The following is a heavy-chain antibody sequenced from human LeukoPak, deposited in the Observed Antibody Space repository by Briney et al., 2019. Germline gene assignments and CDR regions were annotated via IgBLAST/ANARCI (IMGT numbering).Heavy chain of an antibody. J-gene: IGHJ4*02. V-gene: IGHV3-11*05. D-gene: IGHD3-10*02. CDR1: GFTFSDYY. CDR2: ISSSRSYT. CDR3: ARDLFVLWGYFDY. Sequence: GGSLRLSCAASGFTFSDYYMSWIRQAPGKGLEWVSYISSSRSYTNYADSVKGRFTISRDNAKNSLYLQMNSLRAEDTAVYYCARDLFVLWGYFDYWGQGTLVTVSS.